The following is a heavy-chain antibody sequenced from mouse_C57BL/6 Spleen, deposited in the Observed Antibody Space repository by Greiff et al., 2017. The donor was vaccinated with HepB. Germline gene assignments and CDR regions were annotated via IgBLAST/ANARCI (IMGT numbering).Heavy chain of an antibody. J-gene: IGHJ3*01. V-gene: IGHV14-2*01. CDR1: GFNIKDYY. CDR3: ARGNGKCGAWFAY. D-gene: IGHD2-1*01. Sequence: EVQLQQSGAELVKPGASVKLSCTASGFNIKDYYMHWVKQRTEQGLEWIGRIDPEDGETKYDPKFQGKATITADTSSNTAYLQLSSRTPEDTAVYYCARGNGKCGAWFAYWGQGTLVTVSA. CDR2: IDPEDGET.